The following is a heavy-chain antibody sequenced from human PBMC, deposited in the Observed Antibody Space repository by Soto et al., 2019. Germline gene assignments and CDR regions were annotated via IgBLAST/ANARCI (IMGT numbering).Heavy chain of an antibody. J-gene: IGHJ6*02. CDR2: ISVSGGST. D-gene: IGHD2-15*01. V-gene: IGHV3-23*01. Sequence: GGSLRLSCAAFGFAFSSYAMSLVRQSPGKGLEGGSSISVSGGSTYYADSVKGRFTISRDSSKNTLYMQMHSLRAGDTAVYYCANARSPVAIVDHGMDAWCQGTTVTVSS. CDR3: ANARSPVAIVDHGMDA. CDR1: GFAFSSYA.